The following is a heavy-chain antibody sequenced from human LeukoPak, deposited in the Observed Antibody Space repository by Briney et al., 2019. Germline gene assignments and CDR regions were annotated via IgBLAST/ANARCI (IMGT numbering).Heavy chain of an antibody. J-gene: IGHJ4*02. Sequence: ASVKVSCKASGYTFTEHFIHWVRQAPGQGLQYMGWIHPASANTVYAQMFHGRVTLTRDTPATTTYLELSGLRSDDTAVYYCARDLRPANLWGQGTLVTVSS. CDR3: ARDLRPANL. CDR1: GYTFTEHF. V-gene: IGHV1-2*02. D-gene: IGHD1-7*01. CDR2: IHPASANT.